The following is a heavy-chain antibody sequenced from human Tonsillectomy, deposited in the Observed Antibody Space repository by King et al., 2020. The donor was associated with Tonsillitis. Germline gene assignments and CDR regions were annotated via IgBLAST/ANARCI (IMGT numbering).Heavy chain of an antibody. Sequence: VQLVESGGGLVQPGGSLRLSCAASGFIYSNYAMTWVRQAPGKGLEWVSLITGSAGKTYYADAVKGRFTISRDNSRNTLNLQMNSLRAEDTSVYYCARTYGSGHYHLLYWGQGTLVTVSS. V-gene: IGHV3-23*04. CDR1: GFIYSNYA. D-gene: IGHD3-10*01. J-gene: IGHJ4*02. CDR3: ARTYGSGHYHLLY. CDR2: ITGSAGKT.